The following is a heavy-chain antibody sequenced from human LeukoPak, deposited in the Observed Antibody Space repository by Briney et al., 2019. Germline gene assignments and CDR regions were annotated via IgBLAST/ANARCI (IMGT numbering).Heavy chain of an antibody. Sequence: ASVKVSCKASGYTFTSYGISWVRQAPGQGLEWMGWISAYNGYTRYAEKLQGRVTMTTDTSTSTAYMELRSLRSDDTAVYYCARAKYDSGGYYWFDPWGQGTLVTVSS. CDR3: ARAKYDSGGYYWFDP. CDR2: ISAYNGYT. D-gene: IGHD3-22*01. J-gene: IGHJ5*02. CDR1: GYTFTSYG. V-gene: IGHV1-18*01.